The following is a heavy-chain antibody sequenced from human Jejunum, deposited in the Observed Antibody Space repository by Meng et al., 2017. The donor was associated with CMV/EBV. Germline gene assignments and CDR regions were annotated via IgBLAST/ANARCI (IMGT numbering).Heavy chain of an antibody. CDR3: TTGYNTISDALDI. Sequence: GFTFSNACMSWVRQAPGRGLEWVGRIKSKTDGGTTDYAAPVKGRFTISREDSKNTVFLQMNSLKTEDTAVYYCTTGYNTISDALDIWGQGTMVTVSS. V-gene: IGHV3-15*01. CDR2: IKSKTDGGTT. J-gene: IGHJ3*02. CDR1: GFTFSNAC. D-gene: IGHD3-3*01.